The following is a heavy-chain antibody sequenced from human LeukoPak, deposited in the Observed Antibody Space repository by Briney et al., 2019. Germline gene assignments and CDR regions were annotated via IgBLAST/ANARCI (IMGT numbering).Heavy chain of an antibody. CDR3: ATRKLGNDY. D-gene: IGHD7-27*01. V-gene: IGHV4-59*01. J-gene: IGHJ4*02. CDR1: GGSISRYH. Sequence: TPSETLSLTCSVSGGSISRYHWSWIRQPPGKGLEWIGYILYSGYTSYNPSLKSRVTISVDTSNNQVSLILNSVNAADTAVYYCATRKLGNDYWGQGTLVTVSS. CDR2: ILYSGYT.